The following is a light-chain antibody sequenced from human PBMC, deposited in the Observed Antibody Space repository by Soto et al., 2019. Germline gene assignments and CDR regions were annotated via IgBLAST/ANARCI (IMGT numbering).Light chain of an antibody. V-gene: IGKV1-39*01. CDR1: LSISSD. Sequence: DIQMTQSPSSLSASVGDRVTITCRASLSISSDLNWYQQKPGKAPKVLIFGASSLQSGVPSRFSGSGSGTDFTLTISSLQPEDSATYYCQQLSSFPGTFGQGTRLEI. J-gene: IGKJ5*01. CDR3: QQLSSFPGT. CDR2: GAS.